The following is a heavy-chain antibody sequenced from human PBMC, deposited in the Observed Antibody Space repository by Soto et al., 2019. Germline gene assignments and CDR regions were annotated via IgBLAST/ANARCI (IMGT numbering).Heavy chain of an antibody. CDR1: GFTFSSYA. CDR2: IGTAGDT. D-gene: IGHD3-10*01. V-gene: IGHV3-13*01. CDR3: ARVRKYYYGSGSYYYYYGMDV. J-gene: IGHJ6*02. Sequence: VQLVESGGGLVQPGGSLRLSCAASGFTFSSYAMHWVRQATGKGLEWVSAIGTAGDTYYPGSVKGRFTISRENAKNSLYLQMNSLRAGDTTVYYCARVRKYYYGSGSYYYYYGMDVWGQGTTVTVSS.